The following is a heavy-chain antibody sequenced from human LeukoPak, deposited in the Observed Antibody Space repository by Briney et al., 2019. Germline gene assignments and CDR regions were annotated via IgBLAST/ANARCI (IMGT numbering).Heavy chain of an antibody. CDR1: GYTFTGYY. CDR3: ARDLGDNSGSYGMDV. D-gene: IGHD6-25*01. Sequence: GASVKVSCKASGYTFTGYYMHWVRQAPGQGLEWMGWINPNSGGTNYAQKFQGRVTMTRDTSISTAYMELSRLRSDDTAVYYCARDLGDNSGSYGMDVWGQGTTVTVSS. J-gene: IGHJ6*02. CDR2: INPNSGGT. V-gene: IGHV1-2*02.